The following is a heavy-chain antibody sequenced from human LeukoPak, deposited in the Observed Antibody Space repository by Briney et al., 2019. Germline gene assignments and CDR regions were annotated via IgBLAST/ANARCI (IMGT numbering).Heavy chain of an antibody. CDR1: GFTVSSIY. J-gene: IGHJ4*02. D-gene: IGHD3-22*01. V-gene: IGHV3-66*01. CDR3: ARGGDSGRYYGDY. Sequence: GGSLRLSCAVSGFTVSSIYMYWVRLAPGKGLEWVSLIYSGGSTHYADSVKGRFTISRDDSKNTLCLQMDTLRAEDTAVYYCARGGDSGRYYGDYWGQGTLVTVSS. CDR2: IYSGGST.